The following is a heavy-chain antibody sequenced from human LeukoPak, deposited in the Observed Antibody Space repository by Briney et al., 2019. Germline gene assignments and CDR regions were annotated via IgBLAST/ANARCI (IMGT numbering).Heavy chain of an antibody. J-gene: IGHJ3*02. Sequence: PGGSLRLSCAASGFTFSSYAMNWVRQAPGKGLEWVSTVSGSGGSTYYADSVKGRFTISRDNSKNTLYLHMNSLRAEDTAVYYCARATSLGQQPDAFDIWGQGTMVTVSS. CDR1: GFTFSSYA. V-gene: IGHV3-23*01. CDR3: ARATSLGQQPDAFDI. CDR2: VSGSGGST. D-gene: IGHD6-13*01.